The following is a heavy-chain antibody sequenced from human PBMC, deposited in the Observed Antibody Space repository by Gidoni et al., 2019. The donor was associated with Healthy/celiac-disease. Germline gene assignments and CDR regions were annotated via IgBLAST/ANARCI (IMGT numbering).Heavy chain of an antibody. J-gene: IGHJ5*02. Sequence: EVQLLESGGGLVQPGGSLRLSCAASGFTFSSYAMSWVRQAPGKGLGWGSGISGSGGSTYYADSVKGRFTISRDNSKNTLYLQMNSLRAEDTAVYYCAKLGYCTNGVCYTGPNWFDPWGQGTLVTVSS. CDR3: AKLGYCTNGVCYTGPNWFDP. CDR2: ISGSGGST. CDR1: GFTFSSYA. D-gene: IGHD2-8*01. V-gene: IGHV3-23*01.